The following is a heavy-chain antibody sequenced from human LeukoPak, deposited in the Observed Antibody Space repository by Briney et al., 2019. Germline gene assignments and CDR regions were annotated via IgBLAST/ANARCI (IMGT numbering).Heavy chain of an antibody. CDR1: GFTFSSYG. J-gene: IGHJ6*02. CDR2: IRYDGSNK. Sequence: GGSLRLSCAASGFTFSSYGMHWVRQAPGKGLEWVAVIRYDGSNKYYADSVKGRFTISRDNSKNTLYLQMNSLRAEDTAVYYCARSRLHWATGDYYYYGMDVWGQGTTVTVSS. CDR3: ARSRLHWATGDYYYYGMDV. D-gene: IGHD7-27*01. V-gene: IGHV3-33*01.